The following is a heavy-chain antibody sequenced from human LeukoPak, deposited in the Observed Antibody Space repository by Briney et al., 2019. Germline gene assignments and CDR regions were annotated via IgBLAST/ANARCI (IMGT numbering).Heavy chain of an antibody. J-gene: IGHJ3*02. V-gene: IGHV3-23*01. D-gene: IGHD6-19*01. CDR2: ISGSGGST. CDR1: GFTFSSYG. Sequence: GGSLRLSCAASGFTFSSYGMSWVRQAPGKGLEWVSAISGSGGSTYYADSVKGRFTISRDNSKNTLYLQMNSLRAEDTAVFYCATDRSSGWYDLWAFDIWGQGTMVTVSS. CDR3: ATDRSSGWYDLWAFDI.